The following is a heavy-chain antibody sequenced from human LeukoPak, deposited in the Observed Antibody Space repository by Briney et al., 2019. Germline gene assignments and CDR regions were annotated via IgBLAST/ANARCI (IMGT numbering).Heavy chain of an antibody. J-gene: IGHJ3*02. D-gene: IGHD2-2*01. CDR2: IRYDGSDK. CDR3: AKGPDCSSTSCYGDAFDI. CDR1: GFTFSSSA. V-gene: IGHV3-30*02. Sequence: GGSLRLSCAASGFTFSSSAMHWVRQAPGKGLEWVAFIRYDGSDKYYADSVKGRFTISKDNSKNTLYLQVNSLRAEDTAVYYCAKGPDCSSTSCYGDAFDIWGQGTMVTVSS.